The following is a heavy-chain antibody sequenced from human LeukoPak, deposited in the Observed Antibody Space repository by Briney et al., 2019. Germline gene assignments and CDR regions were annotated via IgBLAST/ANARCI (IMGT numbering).Heavy chain of an antibody. Sequence: SETLSLTCTVSGGPLSSYYWSWIRQPAGKGLEWIGRIYTSGSTNYNPSLKSRVTISVDTSKNQFSLKLSSVTAADTAVYYCARTPGPDYYDSSGYYYYYYYMDVWGKGTTVTVSS. J-gene: IGHJ6*03. V-gene: IGHV4-4*07. D-gene: IGHD3-22*01. CDR1: GGPLSSYY. CDR2: IYTSGST. CDR3: ARTPGPDYYDSSGYYYYYYYMDV.